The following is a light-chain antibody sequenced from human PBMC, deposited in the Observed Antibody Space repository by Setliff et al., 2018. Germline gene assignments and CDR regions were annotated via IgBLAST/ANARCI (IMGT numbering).Light chain of an antibody. CDR1: GSNIGNNY. CDR3: AAWDASLSGPV. J-gene: IGLJ2*01. V-gene: IGLV1-47*01. Sequence: QSVLTQPPSVSGTPGQRVSISCSGSGSNIGNNYVCWYQRLPGAAPKLLAHRSDQRPSGVPDRFSGSKSGTSASLTISGLRSEDEADYFCAAWDASLSGPVFGGGTKVTVL. CDR2: RSD.